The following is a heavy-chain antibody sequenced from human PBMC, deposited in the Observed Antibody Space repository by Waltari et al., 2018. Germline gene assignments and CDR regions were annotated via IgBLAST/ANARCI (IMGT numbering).Heavy chain of an antibody. CDR2: IIPIFGTA. CDR3: ARGGGYGDYVGWFDP. D-gene: IGHD4-17*01. CDR1: GGTFSSYA. J-gene: IGHJ5*02. Sequence: QVQLVQSGAEVKKPGSSVKVSCKASGGTFSSYAISWVRQAPGQGLEGRGGIIPIFGTANYAQNFQGRVPITADEATSTAYMELSSLGAEDTAVYYCARGGGYGDYVGWFDPWGQGTLVTVSS. V-gene: IGHV1-69*13.